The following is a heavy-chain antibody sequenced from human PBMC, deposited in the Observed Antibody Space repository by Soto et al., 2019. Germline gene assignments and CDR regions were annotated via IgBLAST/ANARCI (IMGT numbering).Heavy chain of an antibody. CDR2: IIPIFGTA. Sequence: SVKVSCKASGGTFSSYAISWARQAPGQGLEWMGGIIPIFGTANYAQKFQGRVTITADESTSTAYMELSSLRSEDTAVYYCARDPHYDFWSGYKTNWFDPWGQGTLVTVSS. D-gene: IGHD3-3*01. CDR3: ARDPHYDFWSGYKTNWFDP. J-gene: IGHJ5*02. CDR1: GGTFSSYA. V-gene: IGHV1-69*13.